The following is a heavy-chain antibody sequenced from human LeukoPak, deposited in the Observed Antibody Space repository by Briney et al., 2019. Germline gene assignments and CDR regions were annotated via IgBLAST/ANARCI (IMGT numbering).Heavy chain of an antibody. V-gene: IGHV3-9*01. CDR3: AKDSYDSPRPYYFDY. Sequence: GGSLRLSCAASGFTFDDYAMHWVRQAPGKGLEWVSGISWNSGSIGYADSVKGRFTISRDNAKNSLYLQMNSLRAEDTALYYCAKDSYDSPRPYYFDYWGQGTLVTVSS. J-gene: IGHJ4*02. CDR2: ISWNSGSI. D-gene: IGHD3-22*01. CDR1: GFTFDDYA.